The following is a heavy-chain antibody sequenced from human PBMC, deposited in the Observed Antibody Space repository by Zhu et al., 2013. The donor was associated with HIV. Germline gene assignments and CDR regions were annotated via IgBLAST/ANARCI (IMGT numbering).Heavy chain of an antibody. V-gene: IGHV1-69*01. D-gene: IGHD3-16*01. CDR2: IIPDIGTT. CDR1: GGSFHSYA. J-gene: IGHJ6*02. Sequence: QAQLVQSGAEVKKPGSSVKVSCKASGGSFHSYAVNWVRQAPGQGLEWMGGIIPDIGTTNYAQKLQGRVTITADVSTGTAYMELSSLKSEDTAVYYCARDLGAVGVRVGYGLDVVGPRGPRSSSL. CDR3: ARDLGAVGVRVGYGLDV.